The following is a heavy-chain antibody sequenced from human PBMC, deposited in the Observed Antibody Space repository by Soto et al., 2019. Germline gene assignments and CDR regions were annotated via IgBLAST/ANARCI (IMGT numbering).Heavy chain of an antibody. CDR1: GFTFSSYA. CDR3: LKDHQPHRIDVFDI. D-gene: IGHD2-2*01. Sequence: GGSLRLSCSASGFTFSSYAMHWVRQAPGKGMEYGSAISSNGGSTYYADSVKGRFTISRDNSKNTLYLQMSSLRAEDTAVYYCLKDHQPHRIDVFDIWGQVTMVTVSS. CDR2: ISSNGGST. J-gene: IGHJ3*02. V-gene: IGHV3-64D*08.